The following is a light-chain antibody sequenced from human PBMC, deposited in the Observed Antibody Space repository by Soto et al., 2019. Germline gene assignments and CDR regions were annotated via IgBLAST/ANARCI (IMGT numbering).Light chain of an antibody. J-gene: IGKJ1*01. Sequence: EIVMTQSPATLSVSPGERATLSCRASQSVSSNLAWYQQKPGQAPRLLIYGASSRANGIPDRFSGSGSGTEFTLTISSLQSEDFAVYYCQQYSNWHPWTFGQGTKVDIK. CDR3: QQYSNWHPWT. CDR2: GAS. V-gene: IGKV3D-15*01. CDR1: QSVSSN.